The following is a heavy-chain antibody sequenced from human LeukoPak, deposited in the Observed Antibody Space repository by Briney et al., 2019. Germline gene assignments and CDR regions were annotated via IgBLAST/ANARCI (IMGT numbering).Heavy chain of an antibody. CDR2: INPSGGST. CDR3: ARDVRYCSSTSCYDYYYYMDV. Sequence: ASVKDSCKASGYTFTDYYMHWVRQAPGQGLEWMGIINPSGGSTSSAQKFQGRVTMTRDMSTSTVYMELSSLRSEDTAVYYCARDVRYCSSTSCYDYYYYMDVWGKGTTVTVSS. D-gene: IGHD2-2*01. CDR1: GYTFTDYY. J-gene: IGHJ6*03. V-gene: IGHV1-46*01.